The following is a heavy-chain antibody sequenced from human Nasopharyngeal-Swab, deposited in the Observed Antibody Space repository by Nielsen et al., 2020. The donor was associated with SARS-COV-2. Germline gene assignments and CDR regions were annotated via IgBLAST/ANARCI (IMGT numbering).Heavy chain of an antibody. V-gene: IGHV3-48*02. CDR1: GFTFSSYS. D-gene: IGHD3-10*01. CDR2: ISSSSSTI. J-gene: IGHJ6*02. Sequence: GESLKISCAASGFTFSSYSMNWVRQAPGKGLEWVSYISSSSSTIYYADSVKGRFTISRDNAKNSLYLQMNSLRDEDTAVYYCATDYYGSGSYYNLYYYYGMDVWGQGTTVTDSS. CDR3: ATDYYGSGSYYNLYYYYGMDV.